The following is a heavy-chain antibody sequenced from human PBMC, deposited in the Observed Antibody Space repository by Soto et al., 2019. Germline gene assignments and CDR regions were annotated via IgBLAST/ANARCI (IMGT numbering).Heavy chain of an antibody. V-gene: IGHV3-23*01. Sequence: GGSLRLSCAASGFTFSSYSMSWVRQAPGKGLEWVSGFSTGGDGGTTYYADSGKGRFTISRDNSKNTLFLQMNSLRAEDTAIYYCAKKVNSGPGSQFFDYWGQGTLVTVSS. CDR1: GFTFSSYS. CDR2: FSTGGDGGTT. CDR3: AKKVNSGPGSQFFDY. J-gene: IGHJ4*02. D-gene: IGHD3-10*01.